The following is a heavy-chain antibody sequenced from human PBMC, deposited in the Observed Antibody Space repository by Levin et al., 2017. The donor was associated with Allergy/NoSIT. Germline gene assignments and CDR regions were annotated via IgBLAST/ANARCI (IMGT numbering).Heavy chain of an antibody. CDR1: SGSISGYY. D-gene: IGHD5/OR15-5a*01. J-gene: IGHJ4*02. CDR3: ARDRVSPAILDF. CDR2: IYSTGKT. V-gene: IGHV4-59*01. Sequence: ESLKISCTVSSGSISGYYWSWLRQSPEKGLEWIGSIYSTGKTNYNPSLRSRVAMSVDSSKNVFSLRLKSVTSADTATYYCARDRVSPAILDFWGQGALVTVSS.